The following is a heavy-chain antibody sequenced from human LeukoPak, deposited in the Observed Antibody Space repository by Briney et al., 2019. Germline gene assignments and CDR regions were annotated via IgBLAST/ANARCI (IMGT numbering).Heavy chain of an antibody. D-gene: IGHD3-9*01. Sequence: GGSLRLSCAASGFTFSNAWMSWDRQAPGKGLEWVGRIKSKTDGGTTDYAAPVKGRFTISRDDSKNTLYLQMNSLKTEDTAVYYCTTGYDILTGYYYFDYWGQGTLVTVSS. CDR1: GFTFSNAW. CDR3: TTGYDILTGYYYFDY. V-gene: IGHV3-15*01. CDR2: IKSKTDGGTT. J-gene: IGHJ4*02.